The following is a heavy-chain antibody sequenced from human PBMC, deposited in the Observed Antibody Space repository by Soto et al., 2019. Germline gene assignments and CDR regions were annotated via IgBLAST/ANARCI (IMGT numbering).Heavy chain of an antibody. V-gene: IGHV3-74*01. CDR1: GFTFSSYW. J-gene: IGHJ6*02. Sequence: VGSLRLSCAASGFTFSSYWMHWVRQAPGKGLVWVSRINTDGTTTTYADSLKGRFTISRDNAKNTLYLQMNSLRAEDTAVYYCARFLGTIAARPGYYGVDVWGQGTTVTVSS. CDR3: ARFLGTIAARPGYYGVDV. D-gene: IGHD6-6*01. CDR2: INTDGTTT.